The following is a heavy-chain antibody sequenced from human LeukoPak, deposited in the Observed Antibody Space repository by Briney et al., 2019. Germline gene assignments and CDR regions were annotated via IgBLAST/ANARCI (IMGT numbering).Heavy chain of an antibody. D-gene: IGHD2-2*02. CDR1: GFTFGDYA. J-gene: IGHJ4*02. CDR3: TRVVPAAIQLDY. V-gene: IGHV3-49*04. Sequence: GGPLRLSXTASGFTFGDYAMSWVRQAPGKGLEWLGFIRSKAYGGTTEYAASVKGRFTISRDDSKSIAYLQMNSLKTEDTAVYYCTRVVPAAIQLDYWGQGTLVTVSS. CDR2: IRSKAYGGTT.